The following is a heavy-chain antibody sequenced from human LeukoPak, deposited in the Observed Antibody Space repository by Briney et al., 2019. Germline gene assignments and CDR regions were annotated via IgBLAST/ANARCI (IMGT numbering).Heavy chain of an antibody. CDR3: AKDAPVNIVVVPAANS. D-gene: IGHD2-2*01. V-gene: IGHV3-23*01. CDR1: GFTFSSYA. Sequence: PGGSLRLSCAASGFTFSSYAMSWVRQAPGKGLEWVSAISGSGGSTYYADSVKGRFIISRDNSKNTLYLQMNSLRAEDPAVYYCAKDAPVNIVVVPAANSWGQGTLVTVSS. J-gene: IGHJ4*02. CDR2: ISGSGGST.